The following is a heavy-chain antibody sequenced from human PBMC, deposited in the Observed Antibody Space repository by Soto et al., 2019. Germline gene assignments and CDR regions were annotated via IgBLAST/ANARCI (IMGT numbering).Heavy chain of an antibody. CDR3: ARGFPLSFDP. Sequence: QVQLVQSGAEEKKPGASVKVSCKASGYTFTNYAMHWLRQAPGQRLEWMGWINAGNVNTKYSQKFQGRVTITRDTSESTAYMELSSMRSEDTAVYYCARGFPLSFDPWGQGTLVTVSS. V-gene: IGHV1-3*05. CDR1: GYTFTNYA. J-gene: IGHJ5*02. D-gene: IGHD3-16*02. CDR2: INAGNVNT.